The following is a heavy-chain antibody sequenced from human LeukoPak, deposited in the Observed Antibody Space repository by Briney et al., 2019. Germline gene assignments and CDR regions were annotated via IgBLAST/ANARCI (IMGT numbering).Heavy chain of an antibody. CDR1: GFTFSSYS. J-gene: IGHJ3*02. Sequence: GGSLRLSCAASGFTFSSYSMNWVRQAPEKGLEWVSSISSSSSYIYYADSVKGRFTISRDNAKNSLYLQMNSLRAEDTAVYYCARHYYDRSGAFDIWGQGTMVTVSS. CDR2: ISSSSSYI. D-gene: IGHD3-22*01. V-gene: IGHV3-21*01. CDR3: ARHYYDRSGAFDI.